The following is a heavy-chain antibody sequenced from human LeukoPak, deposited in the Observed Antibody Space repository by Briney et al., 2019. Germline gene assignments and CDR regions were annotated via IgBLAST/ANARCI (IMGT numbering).Heavy chain of an antibody. D-gene: IGHD1-7*01. Sequence: PSETLSLTCTVSGGSISSSSYFWGWIRQPPGKGLEWIGSIYYNGGTYYNPPLKSRITISVDTSENHFSLKLSSVTAADTAVYYCARQGVNYYFDYWGQETMVTVSS. CDR2: IYYNGGT. CDR1: GGSISSSSYF. CDR3: ARQGVNYYFDY. V-gene: IGHV4-39*01. J-gene: IGHJ4*02.